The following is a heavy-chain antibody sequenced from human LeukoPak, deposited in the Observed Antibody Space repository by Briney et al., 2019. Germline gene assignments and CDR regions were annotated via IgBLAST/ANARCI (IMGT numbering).Heavy chain of an antibody. Sequence: PGGSRRLSCAASGFTFSSYEMNWVRQAPGKGLEWVSYISSSGSTIYYADSVKGRFTISRDNAKNSLYLQMNSLRAEDTAVYYCVSLGYYGSGSYYIPYYYYYYYMDVWGKGTTVTVSS. V-gene: IGHV3-48*03. CDR2: ISSSGSTI. J-gene: IGHJ6*03. CDR1: GFTFSSYE. CDR3: VSLGYYGSGSYYIPYYYYYYYMDV. D-gene: IGHD3-10*01.